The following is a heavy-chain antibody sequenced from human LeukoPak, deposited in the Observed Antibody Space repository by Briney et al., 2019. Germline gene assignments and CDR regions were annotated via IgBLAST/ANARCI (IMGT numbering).Heavy chain of an antibody. CDR1: GFTFSSYS. CDR3: AKSNGYGLVDI. V-gene: IGHV3-21*04. J-gene: IGHJ3*02. Sequence: GGSLRLSCAASGFTFSSYSMNWVRQAPGKGLEWVSSISSSSSYIYYADSVKGRFTISRDNAKNSPYLQMNSLRAEDTAVYYCAKSNGYGLVDIWGQGTMVTVSS. CDR2: ISSSSSYI. D-gene: IGHD3-10*01.